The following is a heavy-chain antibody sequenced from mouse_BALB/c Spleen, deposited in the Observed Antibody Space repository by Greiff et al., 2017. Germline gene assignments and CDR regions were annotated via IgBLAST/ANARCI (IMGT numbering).Heavy chain of an antibody. CDR3: ARSELRFDY. D-gene: IGHD1-1*01. CDR2: ISYSGST. J-gene: IGHJ2*01. V-gene: IGHV3-2*02. CDR1: GYSITSDYA. Sequence: EVKLQESGPGLVKPSQSLSLTCTVTGYSITSDYAWNWIRQFPGNKLEWMGYISYSGSTSYNPSLKSRISITRDTSKNQFFLQLNSVTTEDTATYYCARSELRFDYWGQGTTLTVSS.